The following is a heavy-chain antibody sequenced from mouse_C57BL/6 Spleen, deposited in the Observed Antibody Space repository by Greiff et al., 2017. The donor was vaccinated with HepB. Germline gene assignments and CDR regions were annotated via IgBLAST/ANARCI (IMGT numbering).Heavy chain of an antibody. CDR1: GFSLTSYG. Sequence: QVQLQQSGPGLVQPSQSLSITCTVSGFSLTSYGVHWVRQSPGKGLEWLGVIWSGGSTDYNAAFISRLSISKDNSTSQVFFKMNSLQADDTAIYSCATGLPGPAWFAYWGQGTLVTVSA. J-gene: IGHJ3*01. D-gene: IGHD4-1*01. V-gene: IGHV2-2*01. CDR2: IWSGGST. CDR3: ATGLPGPAWFAY.